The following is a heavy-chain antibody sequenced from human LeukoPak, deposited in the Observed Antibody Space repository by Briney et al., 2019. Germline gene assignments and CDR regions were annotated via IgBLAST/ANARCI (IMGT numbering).Heavy chain of an antibody. Sequence: SETLSLTCAVYGGSFSGYYWSWIRQPPGKGLEWIGEINHSGSTNYSPSLKSRVTISVDTSKNQFSLKLSSVTAADTAVYYCAIIRVDTAMNLFDPWGQGTLVTVSS. D-gene: IGHD5-18*01. J-gene: IGHJ5*02. CDR2: INHSGST. V-gene: IGHV4-34*01. CDR1: GGSFSGYY. CDR3: AIIRVDTAMNLFDP.